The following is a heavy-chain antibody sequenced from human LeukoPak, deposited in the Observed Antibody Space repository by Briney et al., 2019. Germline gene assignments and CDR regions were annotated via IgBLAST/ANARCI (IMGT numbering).Heavy chain of an antibody. Sequence: SETLSLTCTVSGGSLSSYYWSWIRQPPGKGLEWIGYIYYSGSTNYNPSLKSRVTISVDTSKNQFSLKLSSVTVADTAVYYCARGGIYFDYWGQGTLVTVSS. CDR3: ARGGIYFDY. D-gene: IGHD3-16*01. CDR2: IYYSGST. J-gene: IGHJ4*02. CDR1: GGSLSSYY. V-gene: IGHV4-59*01.